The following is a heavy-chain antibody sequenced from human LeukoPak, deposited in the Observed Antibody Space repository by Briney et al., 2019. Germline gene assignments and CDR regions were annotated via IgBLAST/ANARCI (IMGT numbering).Heavy chain of an antibody. D-gene: IGHD6-13*01. V-gene: IGHV3-30*04. CDR2: ISYDGTST. Sequence: GSSLRLSCAASGFSFSNSRPHWVRQAPGKGLEWVAVISYDGTSTYSADSVKGRFTISRDNSKNTLYPQMDSLRADDTAVYYCATQQLGVIYWGQGTLVTVSS. CDR1: GFSFSNSR. CDR3: ATQQLGVIY. J-gene: IGHJ4*02.